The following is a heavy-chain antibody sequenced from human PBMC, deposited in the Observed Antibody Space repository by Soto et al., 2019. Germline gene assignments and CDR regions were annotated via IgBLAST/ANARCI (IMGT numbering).Heavy chain of an antibody. V-gene: IGHV4-39*01. CDR1: GGSITSSSYY. CDR2: IYYSGST. CDR3: TRGPSGDKVDY. J-gene: IGHJ4*02. Sequence: SETLSLTCTVSGGSITSSSYYWGWIRQPPGKGLEWIGSIYYSGSTYYNPSLRGRVTISLDTSKSQFSLRLSSVTAADTAVYYCTRGPSGDKVDYWGQGTLVTVSS. D-gene: IGHD7-27*01.